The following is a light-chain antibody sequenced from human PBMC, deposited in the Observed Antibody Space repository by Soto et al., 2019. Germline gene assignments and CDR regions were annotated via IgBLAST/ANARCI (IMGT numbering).Light chain of an antibody. CDR2: GSS. J-gene: IGKJ1*01. V-gene: IGKV3-15*01. CDR1: QSVSSN. Sequence: EIVMTQSPATLSVSPGERATLSCRASQSVSSNLAWYQQKPGQAPRLLIYGSSTRATGIPARFSGSGSGTEFTLTISSLQSADFAVDYCQQYNNWPRTFGQGTKVEI. CDR3: QQYNNWPRT.